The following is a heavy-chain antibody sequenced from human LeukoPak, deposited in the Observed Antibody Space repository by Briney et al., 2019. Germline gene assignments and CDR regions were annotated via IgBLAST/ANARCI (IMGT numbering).Heavy chain of an antibody. CDR1: GGSFSGYY. Sequence: SETLSLTCAVYGGSFSGYYWSWIRQPPGKGLEWIGEINHSGSTNYNPSLKSRVTISVDTSKNQFSLKLSSVTAADTAVYYCARYSGSPNWYYYYYMDVWGKGTTVTVSS. D-gene: IGHD1-26*01. CDR2: INHSGST. V-gene: IGHV4-34*01. CDR3: ARYSGSPNWYYYYYMDV. J-gene: IGHJ6*03.